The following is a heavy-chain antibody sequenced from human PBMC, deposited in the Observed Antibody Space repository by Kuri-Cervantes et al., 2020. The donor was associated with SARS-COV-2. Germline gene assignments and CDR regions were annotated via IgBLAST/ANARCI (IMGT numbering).Heavy chain of an antibody. CDR3: ARSANYGSGSYYISYGMDV. V-gene: IGHV1-69*04. CDR2: IIPILGIA. CDR1: GGTFSSYA. D-gene: IGHD3-10*01. Sequence: SVKDSCKASGGTFSSYAISWVRQAPGQGLEWMGRIIPILGIANYAQKSQGRVTITADKSTSTAYMELSSLRSEDTAVYYCARSANYGSGSYYISYGMDVWGQGTTVTVSS. J-gene: IGHJ6*02.